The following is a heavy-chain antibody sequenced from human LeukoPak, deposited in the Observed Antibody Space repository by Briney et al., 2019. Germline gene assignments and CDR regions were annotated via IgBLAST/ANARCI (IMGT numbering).Heavy chain of an antibody. V-gene: IGHV4-34*01. D-gene: IGHD1-14*01. CDR2: INHGRTT. J-gene: IGHJ6*03. Sequence: SETLSVTCAVYGESFSNYYWSWIRQPPGKGLEWIGEINHGRTTKYNPSLKSRVTISVDTSKKQFSLKLISVTAADTAVYYCARGVLSNPSKPPYYYYYYMDVWGKGTTVTVSS. CDR1: GESFSNYY. CDR3: ARGVLSNPSKPPYYYYYYMDV.